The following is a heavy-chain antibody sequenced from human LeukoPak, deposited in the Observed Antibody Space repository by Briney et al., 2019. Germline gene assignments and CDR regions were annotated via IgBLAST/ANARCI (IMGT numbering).Heavy chain of an antibody. V-gene: IGHV1-2*02. J-gene: IGHJ3*02. CDR3: ARDVGFQNQFNAFDI. CDR2: INPNSGGT. Sequence: GASVKVSCKVSGYTFTGYYIHWVRQAPGQGLEWMGWINPNSGGTNYAQKFQGRVTMTRDTSISTAYMELSRLRSDDTAVYYCARDVGFQNQFNAFDIWGQGTMVTVSS. CDR1: GYTFTGYY. D-gene: IGHD1-14*01.